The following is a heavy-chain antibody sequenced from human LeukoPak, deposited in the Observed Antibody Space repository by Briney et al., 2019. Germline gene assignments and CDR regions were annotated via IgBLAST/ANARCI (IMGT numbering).Heavy chain of an antibody. V-gene: IGHV1-46*01. CDR3: ARDQEGFDY. Sequence: ASVKVSCKASGYTFTRYDMHWVRQAPGQGLEWMGMIYPRDGSTSYAQKFQGRVTVTRDTSTSTVHMELSGLRSEDTAVYYCARDQEGFDYWGQGTLVTVSS. CDR2: IYPRDGST. CDR1: GYTFTRYD. J-gene: IGHJ4*02.